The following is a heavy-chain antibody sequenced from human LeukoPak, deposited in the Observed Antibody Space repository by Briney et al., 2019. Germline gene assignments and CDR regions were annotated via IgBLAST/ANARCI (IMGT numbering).Heavy chain of an antibody. V-gene: IGHV1-18*01. CDR1: GYTFTSYA. D-gene: IGHD1-26*01. J-gene: IGHJ4*02. Sequence: ASVKVSCKASGYTFTSYAITWVRQAPGQGLEWMGWISSYNGNTNYAQKLQGRVTMTTETSTSTAYMELRSLRSEDTAVYYCARSIVGATYFDYWGQGTLVTVSS. CDR2: ISSYNGNT. CDR3: ARSIVGATYFDY.